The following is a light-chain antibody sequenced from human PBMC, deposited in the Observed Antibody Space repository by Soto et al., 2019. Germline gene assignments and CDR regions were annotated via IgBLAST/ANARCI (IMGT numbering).Light chain of an antibody. CDR3: LHHNTYPLT. Sequence: DIQMTQSPSSLSASVGDRVTITCRASQGIRNDLGWYQQKPGKAPKLLVYTTSTLESGVPSRFSGSGSGLEFTLTISSLQPEDFATYYCLHHNTYPLTFGGGTKVEIK. J-gene: IGKJ4*01. CDR2: TTS. CDR1: QGIRND. V-gene: IGKV1-17*01.